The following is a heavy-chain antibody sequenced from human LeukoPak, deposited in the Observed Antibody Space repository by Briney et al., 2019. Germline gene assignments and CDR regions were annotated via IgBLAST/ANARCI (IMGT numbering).Heavy chain of an antibody. Sequence: GASVKVSCKASGYTFTSYGISWVRQAPGQGLEWMGWISAYNGNTNYAQKLQGRVTITTDTSTSTAYMELRSLSSDDTAVYYCARDRFGYSSGWYPSRNYYYYGMDAWGQGTTVTVSS. D-gene: IGHD6-19*01. CDR1: GYTFTSYG. J-gene: IGHJ6*02. CDR2: ISAYNGNT. V-gene: IGHV1-18*01. CDR3: ARDRFGYSSGWYPSRNYYYYGMDA.